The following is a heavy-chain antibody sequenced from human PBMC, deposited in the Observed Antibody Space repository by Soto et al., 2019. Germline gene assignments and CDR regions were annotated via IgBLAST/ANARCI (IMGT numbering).Heavy chain of an antibody. D-gene: IGHD3-10*01. CDR2: ISSGSGTI. CDR3: ARARGSGTLYDVDV. Sequence: EVQLVDSGGGLVQPGGSLRLSCVASGFTSSSYSMNWVRQAPGKGLEWVSYISSGSGTIYYADSVKGRFTISRDNAKKSLFLQMNSLRDEDTAVYYCARARGSGTLYDVDVWGQGTTVTVSS. J-gene: IGHJ6*02. V-gene: IGHV3-48*02. CDR1: GFTSSSYS.